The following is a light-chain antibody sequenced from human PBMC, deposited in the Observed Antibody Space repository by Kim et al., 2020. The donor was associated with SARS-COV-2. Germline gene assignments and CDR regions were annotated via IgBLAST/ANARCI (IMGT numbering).Light chain of an antibody. CDR3: QQYDCYPRT. CDR1: QGISSW. V-gene: IGKV1D-16*01. CDR2: AAS. Sequence: DIQMTQSPSSLSASIGDRVTITCRASQGISSWLAWYQQKPEKAPKCLIYAASSLQSGVPSRFSGSGSGTDFTLTISSLQPEDFATYYCQQYDCYPRTFGQGTKVDSK. J-gene: IGKJ1*01.